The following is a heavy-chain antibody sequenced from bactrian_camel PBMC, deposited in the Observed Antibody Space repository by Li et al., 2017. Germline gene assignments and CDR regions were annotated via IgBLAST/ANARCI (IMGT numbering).Heavy chain of an antibody. V-gene: IGHV3S54*01. J-gene: IGHJ4*01. CDR3: AADVANTALGRGGRWARLRDVDWNY. Sequence: HVQLVESGGGSVQAGGSLRLSCVVSGYTEMYKCMGWFRQAPGKEREGIAAIYSGDGITFYSDSVKGRSTISRDNAQNALYLQMNNLQAEDTAMYFCAADVANTALGRGGRWARLRDVDWNYWGQGTQVTVS. CDR1: GYTEMYKC. CDR2: IYSGDGIT. D-gene: IGHD8*01.